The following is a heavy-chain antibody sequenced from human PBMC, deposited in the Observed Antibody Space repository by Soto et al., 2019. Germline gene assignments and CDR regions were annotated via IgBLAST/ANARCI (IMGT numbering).Heavy chain of an antibody. CDR3: ARLSGDHSAFLSYGMDA. CDR2: INSDGSST. V-gene: IGHV3-74*01. J-gene: IGHJ6*02. CDR1: GFTFSSYW. Sequence: PGGSLRLSCAASGFTFSSYWMHWVRQAPGKGLVWVSRINSDGSSTSYADSVKGRFTISRDNAKNTLSLQMNSLRADDTAVYYCARLSGDHSAFLSYGMDAWGQGTTVTVSS. D-gene: IGHD2-21*01.